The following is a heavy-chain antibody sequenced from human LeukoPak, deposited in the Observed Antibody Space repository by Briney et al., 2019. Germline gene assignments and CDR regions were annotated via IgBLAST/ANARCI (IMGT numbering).Heavy chain of an antibody. CDR1: GYSITSVY. CDR3: ARTARGFDL. V-gene: IGHV4-4*09. D-gene: IGHD3-10*01. J-gene: IGHJ4*02. CDR2: TQISGDT. Sequence: SETLSLTCTVSGYSITSVYWSWIRQPPGKGLEVIGYTQISGDTNYNPTLKSRVTISLDTSKNQVSLKMSSVTAADTAAYYCARTARGFDLWGQGILVTVSS.